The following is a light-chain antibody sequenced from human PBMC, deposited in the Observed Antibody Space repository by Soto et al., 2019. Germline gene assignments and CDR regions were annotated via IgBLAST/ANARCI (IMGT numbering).Light chain of an antibody. Sequence: QSALTQPPSASGSPGQSVTISCTGTSSDVGGYNYVSWYQQHPGKAPKLIIYEVYKRPSGVPDRFSGSKSGNTAALTVSGLQAEDEADYSCSSYVGTNSYVFGTGTKLTV. V-gene: IGLV2-8*01. CDR1: SSDVGGYNY. CDR2: EVY. CDR3: SSYVGTNSYV. J-gene: IGLJ1*01.